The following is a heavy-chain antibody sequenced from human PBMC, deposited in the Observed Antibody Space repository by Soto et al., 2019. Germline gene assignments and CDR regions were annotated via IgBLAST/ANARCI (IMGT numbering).Heavy chain of an antibody. CDR3: TRAPYYAHFDY. CDR2: INHSGST. J-gene: IGHJ4*02. V-gene: IGHV4-34*01. CDR1: GGSFSGYY. Sequence: PSETLSLTCAVYGGSFSGYYWNWIRQPPGKGLEWIGEINHSGSTNYNPSPKSRVTISVDTSKNQFSLKLSSVTAADTAVYYCTRAPYYAHFDYWGQGTLVNVSS. D-gene: IGHD3-10*01.